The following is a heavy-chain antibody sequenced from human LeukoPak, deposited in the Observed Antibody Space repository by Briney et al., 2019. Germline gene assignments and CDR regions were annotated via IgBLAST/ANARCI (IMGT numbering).Heavy chain of an antibody. D-gene: IGHD2-21*01. CDR3: ARESIPTGGDY. CDR1: GYTFTSYD. J-gene: IGHJ4*02. Sequence: ASVKVSCKASGYTFTSYDINWVRQATGQGLEWMGWMNPNNGNTNYAQKLQGRVTMTTDTSTSTAYMELRSLRSDDTAVYYCARESIPTGGDYWGQGTLVTVSS. CDR2: MNPNNGNT. V-gene: IGHV1-18*01.